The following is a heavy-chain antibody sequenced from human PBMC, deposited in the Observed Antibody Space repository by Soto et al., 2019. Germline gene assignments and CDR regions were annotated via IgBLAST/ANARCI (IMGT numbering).Heavy chain of an antibody. CDR2: ITWDAGSA. D-gene: IGHD3-3*01. CDR1: VFIFDDHT. J-gene: IGHJ4*02. V-gene: IGHV3-43*01. Sequence: EVQLVVSGGLVVRPGGSLRLSCAGSVFIFDDHTMHWVRQAPGKGLEWVSLITWDAGSAFYADSVRGRFTISSDNSKNCLYLQMNSLRIEDSVLYYCAKEKDRFLYYWGRGTPVTVAS. CDR3: AKEKDRFLYY.